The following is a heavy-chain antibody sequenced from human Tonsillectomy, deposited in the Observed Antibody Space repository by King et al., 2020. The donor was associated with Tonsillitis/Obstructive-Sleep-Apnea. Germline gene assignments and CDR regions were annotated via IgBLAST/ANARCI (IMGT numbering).Heavy chain of an antibody. V-gene: IGHV1-2*02. CDR1: GYTFIGYY. J-gene: IGHJ5*02. CDR3: ARLWGTSSLGRWLDP. Sequence: QLVQSGAEVKKPGASVKVSCKASGYTFIGYYIHWVRQAPGQGLEWMGWINPHSGGTNYAQKFQGRVTMTRDTSITTAYMDLSRLTSDDTAVYYCARLWGTSSLGRWLDPWGQGTRVTVSS. CDR2: INPHSGGT. D-gene: IGHD6-6*01.